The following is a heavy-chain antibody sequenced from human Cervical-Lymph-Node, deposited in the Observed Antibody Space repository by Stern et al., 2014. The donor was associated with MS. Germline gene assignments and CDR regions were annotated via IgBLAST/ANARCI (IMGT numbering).Heavy chain of an antibody. D-gene: IGHD4-11*01. V-gene: IGHV1-18*01. CDR2: ISAYNGNT. Sequence: VQLGESGAEVKKPGASVKVSCKASGYTFTSYGISWVRQAPGQGLEWMGWISAYNGNTNYAQKLQGRVTMTTDTSTSTAYMELRSLRSDDTAVYYCARRPQVTVTTFYYFDYWGQGTLVTVSS. CDR1: GYTFTSYG. J-gene: IGHJ4*02. CDR3: ARRPQVTVTTFYYFDY.